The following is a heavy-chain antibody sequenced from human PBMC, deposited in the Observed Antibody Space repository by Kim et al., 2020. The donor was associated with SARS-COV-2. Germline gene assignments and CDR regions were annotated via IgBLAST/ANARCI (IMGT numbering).Heavy chain of an antibody. CDR1: GFTFNSYS. Sequence: GGSLRLSCAASGFTFNSYSMNWVRQAPGKGLEWVSDISCSGTTIYYADSVKGRFTISRDNAKNSLFLQMNSLRAEDTAVYYCARGVCPRAAAGFYYWGQG. D-gene: IGHD6-13*01. CDR3: ARGVCPRAAAGFYY. V-gene: IGHV3-48*04. J-gene: IGHJ4*02. CDR2: ISCSGTTI.